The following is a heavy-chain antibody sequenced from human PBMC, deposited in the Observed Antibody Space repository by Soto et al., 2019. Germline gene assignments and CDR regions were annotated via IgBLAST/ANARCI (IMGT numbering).Heavy chain of an antibody. Sequence: QVQLVQSGAEVKKPGASVKVSCKASGYTFTSYGISWVRQAPGQGLEWMGWIRAYNGNTNYAQKLQGRATMTTDTTTRTAYMELRSLRSDDTAVYYCARVGGSGPPYYYYYGMDVWGQGTTVTVSS. J-gene: IGHJ6*02. D-gene: IGHD3-16*01. CDR2: IRAYNGNT. CDR1: GYTFTSYG. V-gene: IGHV1-18*01. CDR3: ARVGGSGPPYYYYYGMDV.